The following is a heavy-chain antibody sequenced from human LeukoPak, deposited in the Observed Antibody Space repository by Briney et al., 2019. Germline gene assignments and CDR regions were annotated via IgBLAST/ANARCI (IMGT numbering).Heavy chain of an antibody. CDR3: AKAKSYSSGWYYFDY. D-gene: IGHD6-19*01. CDR1: GFTFDDYA. CDR2: ISWNSGSI. Sequence: PGRSLRLSCAASGFTFDDYAMHWVRQAPGKGLEWVSGISWNSGSIGYADSVKGRFTISRDNAKNSLCLQMNSLRAEDTALYYCAKAKSYSSGWYYFDYWGQGTLVNVSS. J-gene: IGHJ4*02. V-gene: IGHV3-9*01.